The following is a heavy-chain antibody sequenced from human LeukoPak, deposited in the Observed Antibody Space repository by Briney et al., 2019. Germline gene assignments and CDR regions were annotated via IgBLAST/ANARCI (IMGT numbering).Heavy chain of an antibody. Sequence: ASVKVSCKASGYNFTSFEINWVRLTTGQGLEWVGWMNPNTGGAGYAQKFQGRVSMARDTSSSTAYLDLTSLRSDDTAVYFCATHFFGPTMLWGQGPLVTVSP. CDR3: ATHFFGPTML. V-gene: IGHV1-8*01. J-gene: IGHJ4*02. D-gene: IGHD3-3*01. CDR1: GYNFTSFE. CDR2: MNPNTGGA.